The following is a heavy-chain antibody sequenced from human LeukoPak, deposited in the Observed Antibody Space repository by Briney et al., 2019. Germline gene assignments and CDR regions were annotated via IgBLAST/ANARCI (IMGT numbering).Heavy chain of an antibody. D-gene: IGHD5-12*01. J-gene: IGHJ4*02. CDR2: NYYSGST. V-gene: IGHV4-59*08. CDR1: GGSISTYY. CDR3: ARSSGYDAYYFDY. Sequence: SETLSLICTVSGGSISTYYWSWIRQPPGKGLECIGYNYYSGSTNYNPSLKSRVTISVDTSKNQFSLKLTSVTAADTAVYYCARSSGYDAYYFDYWGQGTLVTVSS.